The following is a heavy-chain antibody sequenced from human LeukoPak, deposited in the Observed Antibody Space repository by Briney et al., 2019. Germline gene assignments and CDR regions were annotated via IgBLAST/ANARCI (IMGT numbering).Heavy chain of an antibody. CDR1: GFTFSSHA. D-gene: IGHD4-17*01. V-gene: IGHV3-23*01. Sequence: GSLRLSWVASGFTFSSHAMTLGRQAPGEGLEWVSAISISGDTTYYADAVKGRFTISRDNSKNTVYLQMNSLRAEDTAVYYCANEIRPNDYWGQGTLVTVSS. J-gene: IGHJ4*02. CDR3: ANEIRPNDY. CDR2: ISISGDTT.